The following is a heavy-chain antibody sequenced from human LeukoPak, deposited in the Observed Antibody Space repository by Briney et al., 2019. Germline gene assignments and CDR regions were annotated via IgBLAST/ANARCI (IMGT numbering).Heavy chain of an antibody. CDR3: ARSLRYFDY. CDR2: IYTSGST. D-gene: IGHD3-16*01. Sequence: SETLSLTCTVSGGSISSYYWSWIRQPPGKGLEWIGYIYTSGSTNYNPSLKSRVTISVDTSKNQFSLKLSSVTAADTAVYYCARSLRYFDYWGQGTLVTVSS. V-gene: IGHV4-4*09. J-gene: IGHJ4*02. CDR1: GGSISSYY.